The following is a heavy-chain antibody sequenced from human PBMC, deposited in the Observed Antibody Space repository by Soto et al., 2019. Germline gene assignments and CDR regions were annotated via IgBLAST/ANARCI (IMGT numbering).Heavy chain of an antibody. CDR3: ARLYIWGSYRLDY. CDR1: GGSISSGGYY. V-gene: IGHV4-31*03. J-gene: IGHJ4*02. CDR2: IYYSGST. Sequence: SETLSLTCTVSGGSISSGGYYWSWIRQHPGKGLEWIGYIYYSGSTYYNPSLKSRVTISVDTSKNQFSLKLSSVTAADTAVYYCARLYIWGSYRLDYWGQGTLVTVSS. D-gene: IGHD3-16*02.